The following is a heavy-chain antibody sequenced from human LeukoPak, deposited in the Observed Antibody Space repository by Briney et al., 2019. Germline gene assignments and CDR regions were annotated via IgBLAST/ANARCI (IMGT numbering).Heavy chain of an antibody. V-gene: IGHV3-66*01. CDR1: GFSVSRNY. CDR2: IYSGVST. Sequence: GGSLRLSCAASGFSVSRNYMTWVRQAPGEGLEWVSLIYSGVSTSYSESVKGRFTISRDNSKNTLYLQMNSLRAEDTAVYYCARKTDHQTGGDYWGQGTLVTVSS. D-gene: IGHD1-1*01. J-gene: IGHJ4*02. CDR3: ARKTDHQTGGDY.